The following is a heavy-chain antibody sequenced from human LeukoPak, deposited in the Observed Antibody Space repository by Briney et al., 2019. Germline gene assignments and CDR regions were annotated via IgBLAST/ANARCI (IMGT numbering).Heavy chain of an antibody. V-gene: IGHV3-23*01. J-gene: IGHJ4*02. CDR2: IFPSGGEI. CDR3: ATYRQVLLPFES. Sequence: GGSLRLSCAPSGFTFSTFAMSWDRQPPGKGLEWVSSIFPSGGEIHYADSVRGRFTISRDNSKSILSLQMNSLRAEDTAIYYCATYRQVLLPFESWGQGTLVTVSS. CDR1: GFTFSTFA. D-gene: IGHD5-18*01.